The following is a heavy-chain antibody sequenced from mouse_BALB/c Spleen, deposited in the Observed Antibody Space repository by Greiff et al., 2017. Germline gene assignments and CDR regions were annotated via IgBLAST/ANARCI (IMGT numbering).Heavy chain of an antibody. D-gene: IGHD2-3*01. CDR3: ARKLRDGYYVGAMDY. CDR1: GFSLTSYG. V-gene: IGHV2-4-1*01. J-gene: IGHJ4*01. CDR2: IWSGGST. Sequence: VQLVESGPGLVQPSQSLSITCTVSGFSLTSYGVHWVRQSPGKGLEWLGVIWSGGSTDYNAAFISRLSISKDNSKSQVFFKMNSLQADDTAIYYCARKLRDGYYVGAMDYWGQGTSVTVSS.